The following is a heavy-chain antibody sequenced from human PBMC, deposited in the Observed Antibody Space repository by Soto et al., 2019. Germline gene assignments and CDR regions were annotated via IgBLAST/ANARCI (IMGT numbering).Heavy chain of an antibody. D-gene: IGHD2-15*01. V-gene: IGHV3-66*01. CDR1: GFTVSSNY. J-gene: IGHJ3*02. CDR2: IYSGGST. CDR3: AKDLPRWAFDI. Sequence: GGSLRLSCAASGFTVSSNYMSWVRQAPGKGLEWVSVIYSGGSTYYADSVKGRFTISRDNSKNTLYLQMNSLRAEDTAVYYCAKDLPRWAFDIWGQGTMVTVS.